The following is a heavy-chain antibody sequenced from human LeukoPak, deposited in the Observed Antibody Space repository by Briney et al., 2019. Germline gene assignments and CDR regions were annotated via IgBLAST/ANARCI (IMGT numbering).Heavy chain of an antibody. CDR1: GGSISSYY. CDR3: VAAGGRGRLQFDY. D-gene: IGHD6-13*01. CDR2: IYYSGST. J-gene: IGHJ4*02. V-gene: IGHV4-59*01. Sequence: SETLSLTCTVSGGSISSYYWSWIRQPPGKGLEWIGYIYYSGSTNYNPSLKSRVTISVDTSKNQFSLKLSSVTAADTAVYYCVAAGGRGRLQFDYWGQGTLVTVSS.